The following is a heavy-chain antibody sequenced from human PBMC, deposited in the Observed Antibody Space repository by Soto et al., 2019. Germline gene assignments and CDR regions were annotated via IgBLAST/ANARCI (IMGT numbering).Heavy chain of an antibody. CDR3: AKDGGIQLLPEEHYFDY. Sequence: QVQLVESGGGVVQPGRSLRLSCAASGFTFSSYGMHWVRQAPGKGLEWVAVISYDGSNKYYADSVKGRFTISRDNSKNTLYLQMNSLRAEDTAVYYCAKDGGIQLLPEEHYFDYWGQGTLVTVSS. V-gene: IGHV3-30*18. D-gene: IGHD5-18*01. J-gene: IGHJ4*02. CDR1: GFTFSSYG. CDR2: ISYDGSNK.